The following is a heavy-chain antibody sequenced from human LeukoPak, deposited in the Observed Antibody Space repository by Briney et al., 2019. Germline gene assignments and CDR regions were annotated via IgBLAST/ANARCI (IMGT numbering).Heavy chain of an antibody. CDR3: ARGEYYDSSGYYH. J-gene: IGHJ5*02. CDR2: ISYDGSNK. Sequence: GGSLRLSCAASGFTFSSYAMHWVRQAPGKGLEWVAVISYDGSNKYYADSVKGRFTIPRDNSKNTLYLQMNSLRAEDTAVYYCARGEYYDSSGYYHWGQGTLVTVSS. D-gene: IGHD3-22*01. V-gene: IGHV3-30*01. CDR1: GFTFSSYA.